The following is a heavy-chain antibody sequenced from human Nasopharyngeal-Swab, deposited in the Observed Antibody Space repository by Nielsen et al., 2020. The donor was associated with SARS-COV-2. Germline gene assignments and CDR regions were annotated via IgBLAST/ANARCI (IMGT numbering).Heavy chain of an antibody. CDR3: AREGRDGFDY. CDR2: IKQDGSEM. V-gene: IGHV3-7*01. D-gene: IGHD5-24*01. Sequence: GGSLRLSCAASGFIFSNYWMTWVLQAPGKGLEWVANIKQDGSEMYYVDSVKGRFTISRDNAKNSLYLQMNSLRVEDTAVYNCAREGRDGFDYWGQGTLVTVSS. J-gene: IGHJ4*02. CDR1: GFIFSNYW.